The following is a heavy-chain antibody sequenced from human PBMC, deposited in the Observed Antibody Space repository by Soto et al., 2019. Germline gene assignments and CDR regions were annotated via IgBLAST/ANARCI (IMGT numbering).Heavy chain of an antibody. CDR2: IYYSGST. CDR1: GGSISSGGHY. Sequence: PSETLSLTCTVSGGSISSGGHYWSWIRQHPGKGLEWIGYIYYSGSTYYNPSLKSRVTISVDTSKNQFSLKLSSVTAADTAVYYCARDSGVGTGYYYGMDVWGQGTTVTVSS. CDR3: ARDSGVGTGYYYGMDV. V-gene: IGHV4-31*03. J-gene: IGHJ6*02. D-gene: IGHD2-8*01.